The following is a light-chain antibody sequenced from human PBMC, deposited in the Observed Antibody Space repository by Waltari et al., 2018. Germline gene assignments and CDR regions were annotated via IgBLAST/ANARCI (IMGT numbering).Light chain of an antibody. CDR2: VNNDGSH. V-gene: IGLV4-69*01. J-gene: IGLJ3*02. Sequence: QLVLTQSPSVSASLGASVKLTCTLSSGHSSNVIAWHQQQPGKGPRYLMNVNNDGSHSKGDGIPDRFSGSSSGAERYLTSSSLQSDDEADYYCQTGGHGTWVFGGGTKLTVL. CDR3: QTGGHGTWV. CDR1: SGHSSNV.